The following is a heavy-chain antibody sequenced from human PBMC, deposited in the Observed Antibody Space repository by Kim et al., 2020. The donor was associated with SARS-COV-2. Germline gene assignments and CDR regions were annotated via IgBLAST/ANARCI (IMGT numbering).Heavy chain of an antibody. V-gene: IGHV1-18*01. Sequence: AQKLQGKVTMTTDTSTSTAYMELRSLRSDDTAVYYCARGRDRYSSSWWDYWGQGTLVTVSS. J-gene: IGHJ4*02. CDR3: ARGRDRYSSSWWDY. D-gene: IGHD6-13*01.